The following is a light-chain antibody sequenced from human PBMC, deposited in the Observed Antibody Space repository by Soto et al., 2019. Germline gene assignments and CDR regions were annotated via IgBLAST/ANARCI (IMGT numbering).Light chain of an antibody. CDR3: SSYISSGTVV. CDR1: SSDVGSYKY. CDR2: EVS. V-gene: IGLV2-14*01. J-gene: IGLJ2*01. Sequence: QSALTQPASVSGSPGQSITISCTGTSSDVGSYKYVSWYQQHPGKAPKLMIYEVSNRPSGASNRFSGSKSGNTASLTISSLQAEDEADYYCSSYISSGTVVFGGGTKLTVL.